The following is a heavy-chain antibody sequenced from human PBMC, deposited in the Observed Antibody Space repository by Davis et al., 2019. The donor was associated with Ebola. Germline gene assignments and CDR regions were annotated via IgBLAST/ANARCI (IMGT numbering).Heavy chain of an antibody. CDR3: AKERWLLSYYFDY. J-gene: IGHJ4*02. CDR2: ISSSRSYT. CDR1: GFTFSDYY. Sequence: GGSLRLSCAASGFTFSDYYMTWIRQAPGKGLEWVSDISSSRSYTNYADSVKGRFTISRAKSKNTLYLQMNSRRAEDTTVYYCAKERWLLSYYFDYWGQGTLVTVSS. D-gene: IGHD4-17*01. V-gene: IGHV3-11*05.